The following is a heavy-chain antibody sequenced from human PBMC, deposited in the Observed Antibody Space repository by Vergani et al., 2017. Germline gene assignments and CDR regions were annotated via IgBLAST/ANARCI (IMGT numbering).Heavy chain of an antibody. D-gene: IGHD1-26*01. CDR1: GDSVSSNSAA. V-gene: IGHV6-1*01. CDR2: TYYRSKWYN. CDR3: AREVGRSGSYPVGYFDY. J-gene: IGHJ4*02. Sequence: QVQLQQSGPGLVKPSQTLLLTCAISGDSVSSNSAAWNWIRQSPSRGLEWLGRTYYRSKWYNDYAVSVKSRITINPDTSKNQFSLQLNSVTPEDTAVYYCAREVGRSGSYPVGYFDYWGQGTLVTVSS.